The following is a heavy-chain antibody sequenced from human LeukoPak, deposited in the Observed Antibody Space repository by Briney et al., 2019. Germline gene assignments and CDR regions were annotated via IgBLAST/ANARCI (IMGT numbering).Heavy chain of an antibody. V-gene: IGHV3-23*01. CDR2: ISGSGDTT. Sequence: PGGSLRLSCAVSGFTFSNYAISWVRQAPGKGLEWVSSISGSGDTTYYADPVKGRFTISRDNSKNTLYLQMNSLRAEDTAVYYCAPASSGAFPNWFDPWGQGTLVTVSS. J-gene: IGHJ5*02. CDR3: APASSGAFPNWFDP. D-gene: IGHD3-22*01. CDR1: GFTFSNYA.